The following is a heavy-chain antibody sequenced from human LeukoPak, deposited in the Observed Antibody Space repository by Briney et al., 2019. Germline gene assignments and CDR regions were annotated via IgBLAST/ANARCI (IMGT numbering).Heavy chain of an antibody. V-gene: IGHV3-74*01. CDR1: GFTFSSYW. D-gene: IGHD3-22*01. Sequence: GGSLRLSCAASGFTFSSYWMHWVRQAPGKGLVWVSRINSDGSSTSYADSVKGRFTISRDNAKNTLYLQMNSLRAEDTAVYYCARGVSYYYDSSGLTCLDYWGQGTLVTVSS. CDR3: ARGVSYYYDSSGLTCLDY. J-gene: IGHJ4*02. CDR2: INSDGSST.